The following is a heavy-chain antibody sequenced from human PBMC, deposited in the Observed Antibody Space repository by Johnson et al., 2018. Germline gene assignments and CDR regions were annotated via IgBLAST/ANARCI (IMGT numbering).Heavy chain of an antibody. CDR2: KSYDGSNK. V-gene: IGHV3-30*03. CDR1: GFTFSSYG. J-gene: IGHJ6*02. Sequence: QVQLVESGGGVVQXGRSXRLXCAASGFTFSSYGMHWVRQAPGKGLEWVAVKSYDGSNKYYADSVKGRFTISRDNSKNTLYLQMNSLRAEDTAVYYRARTHDYGDYGERASDVWGQGTTVTVSS. CDR3: ARTHDYGDYGERASDV. D-gene: IGHD4-17*01.